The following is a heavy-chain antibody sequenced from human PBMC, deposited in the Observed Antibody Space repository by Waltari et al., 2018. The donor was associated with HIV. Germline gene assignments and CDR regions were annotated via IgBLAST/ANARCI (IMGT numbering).Heavy chain of an antibody. J-gene: IGHJ5*02. Sequence: QVQLVQSGAEVKKPGSSVKVSCKASGGTFSSYAISWVRQAPGQGLEWMGGSIPIFGTANDAQKFQGRGTITADESTSTAYMERSSLRSEDSAVYYCARVGSADFRIFGVVYNWFDPWGQGTLVTVSS. CDR1: GGTFSSYA. V-gene: IGHV1-69*13. CDR2: SIPIFGTA. D-gene: IGHD3-3*01. CDR3: ARVGSADFRIFGVVYNWFDP.